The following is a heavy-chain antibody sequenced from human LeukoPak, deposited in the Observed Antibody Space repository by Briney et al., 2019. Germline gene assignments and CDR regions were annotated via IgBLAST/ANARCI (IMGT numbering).Heavy chain of an antibody. D-gene: IGHD4-11*01. CDR3: ARTVTIGNVDY. CDR1: GGSFSGYY. Sequence: KPSETLSLTCAVYGGSFSGYYWSWIRQPPGKGLEWIGEINHSGSTNYNPSLKSRVTISVDTSKNQFSLKVSSVTAADTAVYYCARTVTIGNVDYWGQGTLVTVSS. V-gene: IGHV4-34*01. J-gene: IGHJ4*02. CDR2: INHSGST.